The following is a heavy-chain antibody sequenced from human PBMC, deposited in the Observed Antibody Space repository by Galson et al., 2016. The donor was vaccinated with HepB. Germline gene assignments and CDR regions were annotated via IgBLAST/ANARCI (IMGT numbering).Heavy chain of an antibody. J-gene: IGHJ4*02. V-gene: IGHV1-18*01. Sequence: SVKVSCKASGYTFTAYGISWVRQAPGQGLEWMGWISNDNGDTSYAQKSKGRVTLTTDTSTSTAYMEMHNLKGDDTAVFYCARGGLWGQGTLVTVSS. CDR1: GYTFTAYG. CDR3: ARGGL. CDR2: ISNDNGDT.